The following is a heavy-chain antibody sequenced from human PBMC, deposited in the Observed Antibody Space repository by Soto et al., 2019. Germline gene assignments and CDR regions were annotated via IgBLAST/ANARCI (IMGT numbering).Heavy chain of an antibody. D-gene: IGHD1-26*01. Sequence: ASVKVSCKASGGTFSSYTISWVRQAPGQGLEWMGRIIPILGIANYAQKFQGRVTITADKSTSTAYMELSSLRSEDTAVCYCARSPYYGSPRAHAFDPWGQGTLVTVSS. CDR3: ARSPYYGSPRAHAFDP. CDR1: GGTFSSYT. J-gene: IGHJ5*02. CDR2: IIPILGIA. V-gene: IGHV1-69*02.